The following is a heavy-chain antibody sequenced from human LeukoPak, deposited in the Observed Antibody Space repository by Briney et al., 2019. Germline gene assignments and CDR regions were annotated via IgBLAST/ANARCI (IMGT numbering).Heavy chain of an antibody. CDR2: ISSSSSTI. J-gene: IGHJ5*02. V-gene: IGHV3-48*01. D-gene: IGHD3-3*01. CDR3: AREGITIFRLDGTGENWFDP. CDR1: GFTFSSYS. Sequence: GGSLRLSCAASGFTFSSYSMNWVRQAPGKGLEWVSYISSSSSTIYYADSVKGRFTISRDNAKNSLYLQMNSLRAEDTAVYYCAREGITIFRLDGTGENWFDPWGQGTLVTVSS.